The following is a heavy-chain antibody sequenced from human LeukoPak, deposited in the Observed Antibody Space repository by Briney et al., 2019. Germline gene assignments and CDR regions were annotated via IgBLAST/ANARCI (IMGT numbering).Heavy chain of an antibody. CDR3: ARKRGVDGSLKRYYYMDV. CDR1: GYTFTDYY. Sequence: ASVKVSCKASGYTFTDYYMYWVRQAPGQGLEWMGWINPNSGGTNYAQKFQGRVTMTRDTSISTGYMELRRLRSDDTAVYYCARKRGVDGSLKRYYYMDVWGKGTTVTVSS. V-gene: IGHV1-2*02. J-gene: IGHJ6*03. D-gene: IGHD6-19*01. CDR2: INPNSGGT.